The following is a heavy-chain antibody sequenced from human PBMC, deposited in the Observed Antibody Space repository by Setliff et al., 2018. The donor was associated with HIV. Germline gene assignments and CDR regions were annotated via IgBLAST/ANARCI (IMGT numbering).Heavy chain of an antibody. D-gene: IGHD3-3*01. Sequence: PSETLSLTCTVSGGSISNYWSWIRQPPGKGLEWIGYIHYSGSTYDNPSLKSRVTISVDTSKNQFSLKLSSVTAADTAVYFCARLRAYNFWSGYLDYWGQGTLVTVSS. J-gene: IGHJ4*02. CDR3: ARLRAYNFWSGYLDY. CDR2: IHYSGST. CDR1: GGSISNY. V-gene: IGHV4-59*04.